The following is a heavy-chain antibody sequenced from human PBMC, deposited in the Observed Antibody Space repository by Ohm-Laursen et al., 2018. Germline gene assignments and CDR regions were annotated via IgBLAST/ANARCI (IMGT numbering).Heavy chain of an antibody. V-gene: IGHV3-23*01. D-gene: IGHD3-10*01. CDR2: ISGGGGGT. CDR3: AITGGYPNWFDP. Sequence: SLRLSCAASGFTFSSYAMTWVRQAPGKGLEWVSGISGGGGGTYYADSVKGRFTISRDNSKNTLYLQMNGLRAEDTAVYYCAITGGYPNWFDPWGQGTLVTVSS. J-gene: IGHJ5*02. CDR1: GFTFSSYA.